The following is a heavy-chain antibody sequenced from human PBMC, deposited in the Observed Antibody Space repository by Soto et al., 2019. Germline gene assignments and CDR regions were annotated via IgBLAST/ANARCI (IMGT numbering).Heavy chain of an antibody. Sequence: SETLSLTCTVSGGSISSGGYYWSWIRQHPGKGLEWIGYIYYSGSTYYNPSLKSRVTISVDTSKNQFSLKLSSVTAADTAVYYCARAPRSGSYTKNWFDPWGQGTLVTVSS. D-gene: IGHD3-10*01. CDR2: IYYSGST. CDR3: ARAPRSGSYTKNWFDP. J-gene: IGHJ5*02. CDR1: GGSISSGGYY. V-gene: IGHV4-31*03.